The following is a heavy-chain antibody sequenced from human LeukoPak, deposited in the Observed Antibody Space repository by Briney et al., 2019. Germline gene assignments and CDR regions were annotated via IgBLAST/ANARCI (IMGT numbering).Heavy chain of an antibody. CDR3: ARGPSKYCSGGSCYWGYYYYYMDV. D-gene: IGHD2-15*01. CDR2: INPNSGGT. J-gene: IGHJ6*03. CDR1: GYTFTSYG. V-gene: IGHV1-2*02. Sequence: GASVKVSCKASGYTFTSYGISWVRQAPGQGLEWMGWINPNSGGTNYAQKFQGRVTMTRDTSISTAYMELSRLRSDDTAVYYCARGPSKYCSGGSCYWGYYYYYMDVWGKGTTVTISS.